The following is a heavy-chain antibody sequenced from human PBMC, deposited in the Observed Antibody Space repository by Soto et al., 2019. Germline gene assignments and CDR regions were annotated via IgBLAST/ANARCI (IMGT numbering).Heavy chain of an antibody. Sequence: QVQLLQGGGEVKQPGASVRVSCKTSGYTFTDFHIHWVRQAPGQTLEWMVWINPNSGGTVYAPKFQDLVTMTRDASLTTVYLEIARLKSGDTAMYFCTRSPCCGHRDCLTSGAFDVWGQGTVVTVSS. CDR1: GYTFTDFH. V-gene: IGHV1-2*04. D-gene: IGHD2-21*01. J-gene: IGHJ3*01. CDR3: TRSPCCGHRDCLTSGAFDV. CDR2: INPNSGGT.